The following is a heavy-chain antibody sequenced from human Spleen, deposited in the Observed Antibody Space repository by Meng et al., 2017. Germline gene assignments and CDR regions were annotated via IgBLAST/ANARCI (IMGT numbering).Heavy chain of an antibody. J-gene: IGHJ4*02. CDR2: IYPVDSDT. CDR3: ARRRRIVRAAGGADYFDY. Sequence: GGSLRLSCQGSGYSFTSYWIGWVRQIPGKGLEWMGIIYPVDSDTRYSPSFQGQVTLSVDKSIGTAYLQWSSLKASDTAMYYCARRRRIVRAAGGADYFDYWGQGTLVTVSS. V-gene: IGHV5-51*01. CDR1: GYSFTSYW. D-gene: IGHD6-13*01.